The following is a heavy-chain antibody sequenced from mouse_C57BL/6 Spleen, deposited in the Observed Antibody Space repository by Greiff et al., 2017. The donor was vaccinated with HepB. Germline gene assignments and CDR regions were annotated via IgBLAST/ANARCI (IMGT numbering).Heavy chain of an antibody. CDR2: ISSGGSST. Sequence: VQLQQSGGDLVKPGGSLKLSCAASGFTFSSYGMSWVRQTPDKRLEWVATISSGGSSTYYPDSVKGRFTISRDNAKNTHYLQMSSLKSEDTAMYYCARGGYYYDYDWDAMDYWGQGTSVTVSS. D-gene: IGHD2-4*01. J-gene: IGHJ4*01. V-gene: IGHV5-6*01. CDR1: GFTFSSYG. CDR3: ARGGYYYDYDWDAMDY.